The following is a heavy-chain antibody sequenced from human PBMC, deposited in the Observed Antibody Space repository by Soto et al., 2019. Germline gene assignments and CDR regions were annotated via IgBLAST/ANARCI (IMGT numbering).Heavy chain of an antibody. V-gene: IGHV3-23*01. Sequence: PGGALRLSCAASGVTFSSYAMSWVRQAPGKGLEWVSAISGSGGSTYYADSVKGRFTISRDNSKNTLYLQMNSLRAEDTAVYYCAKETRRSSWRQTPNCFDPRGQATLVTLSS. CDR3: AKETRRSSWRQTPNCFDP. CDR1: GVTFSSYA. CDR2: ISGSGGST. D-gene: IGHD6-13*01. J-gene: IGHJ5*02.